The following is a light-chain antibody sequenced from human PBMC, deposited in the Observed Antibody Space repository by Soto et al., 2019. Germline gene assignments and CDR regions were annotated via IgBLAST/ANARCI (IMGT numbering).Light chain of an antibody. J-gene: IGKJ4*01. V-gene: IGKV3-20*01. CDR1: QSVSSSY. CDR2: GAS. Sequence: EIVLTQSPGTLSLSPGERATLSCRASQSVSSSYLAWYQQKPGQAPRLLIYGASSRATGIPDRFSGSGSGXXFTLXISRLEPEDFAVYYCQQYGSSPLLT. CDR3: QQYGSSPLLT.